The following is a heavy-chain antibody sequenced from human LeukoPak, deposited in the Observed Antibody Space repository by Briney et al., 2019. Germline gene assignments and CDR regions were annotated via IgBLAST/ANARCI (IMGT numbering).Heavy chain of an antibody. CDR3: AKYRGSSSWFPNYYFDY. J-gene: IGHJ4*02. V-gene: IGHV3-23*01. CDR1: GFTFSSYA. D-gene: IGHD1-26*01. CDR2: ISGSGGST. Sequence: GGSLRLSCAASGFTFSSYAMSWVRQAPGRGLEWVSAISGSGGSTYYADSVKGRFTISRDNSKNTLYLQMNSLRAEDTAVYYCAKYRGSSSWFPNYYFDYWGQGTLVTVSS.